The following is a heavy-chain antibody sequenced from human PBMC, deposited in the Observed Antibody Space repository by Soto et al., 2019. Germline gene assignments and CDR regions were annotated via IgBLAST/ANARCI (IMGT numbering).Heavy chain of an antibody. Sequence: WGSRILSCSASGFTFSIYAMSWVRQAPGKGLEWVSTISSNSAHIYYTDALRGRFTISRDNAKNSLHLQMNSLRAEDTAVYYCTRDASRDSSARGWFDPWGPGTLVTVSS. CDR2: ISSNSAHI. D-gene: IGHD6-13*01. V-gene: IGHV3-21*01. CDR3: TRDASRDSSARGWFDP. J-gene: IGHJ5*02. CDR1: GFTFSIYA.